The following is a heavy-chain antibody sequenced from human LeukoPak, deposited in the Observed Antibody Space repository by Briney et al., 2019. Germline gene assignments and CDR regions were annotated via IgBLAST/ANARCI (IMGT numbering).Heavy chain of an antibody. CDR3: TRVIGGYDILTGYSLY. V-gene: IGHV3-49*04. Sequence: PGGSLRLSCTASGFTFGDYAMSWVRQAPGKGLEWVGSIRSKAYGGTTEYAASVKGRFTISRDDSKSIAYLQMNSLKTEDTAVYYCTRVIGGYDILTGYSLYWGQGTLVTVSS. D-gene: IGHD3-9*01. CDR1: GFTFGDYA. J-gene: IGHJ4*02. CDR2: IRSKAYGGTT.